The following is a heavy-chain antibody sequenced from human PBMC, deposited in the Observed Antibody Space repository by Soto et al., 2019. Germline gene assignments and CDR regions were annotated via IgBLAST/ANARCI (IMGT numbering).Heavy chain of an antibody. Sequence: ASVEVASTASGFTFTSSAVQWVRQASGQRLEWIGWIVVGSGNTNYAQKFQERVTITRDMSTSTAYMELSSLRSEDTAVYYCAADQGSSRHYYYYYRMDVWGQGTTVTVSS. CDR2: IVVGSGNT. V-gene: IGHV1-58*01. CDR3: AADQGSSRHYYYYYRMDV. CDR1: GFTFTSSA. D-gene: IGHD1-26*01. J-gene: IGHJ6*02.